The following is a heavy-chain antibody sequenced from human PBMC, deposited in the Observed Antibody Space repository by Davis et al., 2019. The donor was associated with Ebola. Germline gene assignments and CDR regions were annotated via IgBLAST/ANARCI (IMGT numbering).Heavy chain of an antibody. CDR1: GFTFSSYS. J-gene: IGHJ5*02. CDR2: ISSSSSYI. Sequence: GESLKISCAASGFTFSSYSMNWVRQAPGKGLEWVSSISSSSSYIYYADSVKGRFTISRDNSKNTLYLQMNSLRAEDTAVYYCARGHGSSPDNWFDPWGQGTLVTVSS. CDR3: ARGHGSSPDNWFDP. D-gene: IGHD1-26*01. V-gene: IGHV3-21*04.